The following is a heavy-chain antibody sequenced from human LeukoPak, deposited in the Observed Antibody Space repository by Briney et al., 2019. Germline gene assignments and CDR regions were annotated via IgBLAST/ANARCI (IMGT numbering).Heavy chain of an antibody. J-gene: IGHJ4*02. Sequence: GRSLRLSCAAYGFTFSSYGMHWVRQAPGKGLEWVAVIWYDGSNKYYADSVKGRFTISRDNSKNTLYLQMNSLRAEDTAVYYCARDPLGIRMLSLGIDYWGQGTLVTVSS. CDR3: ARDPLGIRMLSLGIDY. V-gene: IGHV3-33*01. CDR1: GFTFSSYG. D-gene: IGHD3-16*02. CDR2: IWYDGSNK.